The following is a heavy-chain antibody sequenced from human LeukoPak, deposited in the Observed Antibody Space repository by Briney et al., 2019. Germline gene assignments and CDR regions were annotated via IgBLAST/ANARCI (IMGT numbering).Heavy chain of an antibody. CDR2: TYDGYDK. J-gene: IGHJ4*02. D-gene: IGHD2-21*01. Sequence: PGGSLRLSCAASGFTFNDYAMYWVRQAPGKGLEWVTLTYDGYDKSYADSVRGRFTISRDNSRNTLYLQMDSLRSEDTAVYYCARDFFPIVDSTWYEIGYWGQGTLVTVSS. CDR3: ARDFFPIVDSTWYEIGY. V-gene: IGHV3-30-3*01. CDR1: GFTFNDYA.